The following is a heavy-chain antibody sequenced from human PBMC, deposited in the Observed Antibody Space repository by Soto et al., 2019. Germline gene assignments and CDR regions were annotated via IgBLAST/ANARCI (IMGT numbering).Heavy chain of an antibody. CDR3: ATSSDWSPLLDH. CDR1: QYTFTNFY. V-gene: IGHV1-2*02. CDR2: INNGGGT. Sequence: ASVKVSCKASQYTFTNFYLHWVRQAPGQRPEWMGWINNGGGTIYAQKFQGRLTMTRDTSITTAYMELSRLTSDDSAFYYCATSSDWSPLLDHWGPGTLVTAPQ. J-gene: IGHJ4*02. D-gene: IGHD6-19*01.